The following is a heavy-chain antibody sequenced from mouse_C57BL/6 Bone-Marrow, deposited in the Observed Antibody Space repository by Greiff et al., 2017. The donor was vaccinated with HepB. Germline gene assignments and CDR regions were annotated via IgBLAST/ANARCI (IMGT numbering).Heavy chain of an antibody. CDR3: AREGIDYGGENYYFDY. CDR1: GYTFTSYW. CDR2: IHPNSGST. V-gene: IGHV1-64*01. D-gene: IGHD2-4*01. J-gene: IGHJ2*01. Sequence: QVQLQQPGAELVKPGASVKLSCKASGYTFTSYWMHWVKQRPGQGLEWIGMIHPNSGSTNYNEKFKSKATLTVDKSSSTAYMQLSSLTSEDSAVYYCAREGIDYGGENYYFDYWGQGTTLTVSS.